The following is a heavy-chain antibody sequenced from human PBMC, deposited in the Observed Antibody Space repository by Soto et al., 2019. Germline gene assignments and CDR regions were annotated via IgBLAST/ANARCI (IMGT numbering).Heavy chain of an antibody. CDR1: CDSISTADYY. CDR2: IYYSGNT. CDR3: AIGIYSTSSFFDS. J-gene: IGHJ4*02. V-gene: IGHV4-30-4*01. D-gene: IGHD6-6*01. Sequence: SETLALTCTVSCDSISTADYYWNWIRQPPGKGLEWIGYIYYSGNTYYIPSLKSRVTISVDTSKNQISLKLNSVTAADTAVYYCAIGIYSTSSFFDSWGQGTPVTVSS.